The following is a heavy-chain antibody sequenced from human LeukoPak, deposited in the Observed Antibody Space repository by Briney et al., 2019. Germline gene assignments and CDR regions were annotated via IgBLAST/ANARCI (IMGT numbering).Heavy chain of an antibody. D-gene: IGHD2-21*01. J-gene: IGHJ3*02. CDR2: IRRDGSVK. CDR3: ARDFRPYCGSDCYFDAFDI. CDR1: GFSFSLYW. Sequence: GGSLRLSCAASGFSFSLYWMTWVRQAPGKGLEWVANIRRDGSVKNYMDSVKGRFTISRDNAKNSLYLQMDSLRAEDTAVYYCARDFRPYCGSDCYFDAFDIWGQGTMVTVSS. V-gene: IGHV3-7*01.